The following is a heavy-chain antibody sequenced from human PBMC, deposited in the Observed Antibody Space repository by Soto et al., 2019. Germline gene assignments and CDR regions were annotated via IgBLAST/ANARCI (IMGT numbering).Heavy chain of an antibody. CDR1: GFIFSGHW. V-gene: IGHV3-74*01. CDR2: IGPDGSNI. Sequence: GSLTLSCAVSGFIFSGHWMHWVRQAPGKGLVGVSHIGPDGSNIWEADSVQGRFTISRDNARNRLYLQMNSLRDEDTAIYYCVRDNNWSFDYWGQGILVTVSS. J-gene: IGHJ4*02. D-gene: IGHD1-1*01. CDR3: VRDNNWSFDY.